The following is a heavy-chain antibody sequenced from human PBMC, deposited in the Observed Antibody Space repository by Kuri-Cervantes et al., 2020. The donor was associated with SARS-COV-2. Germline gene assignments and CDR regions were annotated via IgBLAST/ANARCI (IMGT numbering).Heavy chain of an antibody. Sequence: GESLKISCAASGFNFSRTDVHWVRQAPGKGLEWVAVISHDGKNKKCIASGKGRFTISRDNSQNTLYLHMKSLRSEDTAMYYCVKDRVGVQDFWGQGTLVTVSS. CDR2: ISHDGKNK. CDR3: VKDRVGVQDF. J-gene: IGHJ4*02. CDR1: GFNFSRTD. V-gene: IGHV3-30*18. D-gene: IGHD2-21*01.